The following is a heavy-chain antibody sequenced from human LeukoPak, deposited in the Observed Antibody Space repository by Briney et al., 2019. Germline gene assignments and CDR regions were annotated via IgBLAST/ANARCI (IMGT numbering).Heavy chain of an antibody. J-gene: IGHJ4*02. CDR3: AREGMVRGVIIN. CDR2: VSSSSSYI. D-gene: IGHD3-10*01. V-gene: IGHV3-21*01. Sequence: TGGSLRLSCAASRFTFSSYSMNWVRQAPGKGLEWVSSVSSSSSYIYYADSVKGRFTISRDNAKNSLYLQMNSLRAEDTAVYYCAREGMVRGVIINWGQGTLVTVSS. CDR1: RFTFSSYS.